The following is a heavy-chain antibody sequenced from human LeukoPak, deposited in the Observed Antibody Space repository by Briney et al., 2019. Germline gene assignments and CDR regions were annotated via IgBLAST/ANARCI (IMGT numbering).Heavy chain of an antibody. V-gene: IGHV3-74*01. J-gene: IGHJ4*02. CDR1: GNYW. Sequence: GGSLRLSCAASGNYWMHWVRQAPGKGLVWVSHINSDGSWTSYADSVKGRFTISKDNAKNTVYLQMNNLRAEDTAVHYCVSFYETYWGRGTLVTVSS. D-gene: IGHD2-2*01. CDR3: VSFYETY. CDR2: INSDGSWT.